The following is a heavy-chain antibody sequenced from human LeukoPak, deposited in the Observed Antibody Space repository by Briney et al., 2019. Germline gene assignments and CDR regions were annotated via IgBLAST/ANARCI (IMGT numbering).Heavy chain of an antibody. CDR3: ASLYYYGSGSYLPFDY. J-gene: IGHJ4*02. Sequence: GGSLRLSCAASGFTFSIYWMGWVRQAPGKGLEWVANIKQDGSEKYYVDSVKGRFTISRDNAKNSVYLQMNSLRGEDTAVYYCASLYYYGSGSYLPFDYWGQGTLVTVSS. D-gene: IGHD3-10*01. V-gene: IGHV3-7*01. CDR1: GFTFSIYW. CDR2: IKQDGSEK.